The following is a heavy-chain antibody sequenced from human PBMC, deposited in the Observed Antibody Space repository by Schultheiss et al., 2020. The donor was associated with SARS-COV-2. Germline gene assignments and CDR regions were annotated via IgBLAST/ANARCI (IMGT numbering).Heavy chain of an antibody. CDR2: IYYSGST. CDR1: GGSISSSSYY. J-gene: IGHJ1*01. Sequence: SETLSLTCTVSGGSISSSSYYWGWIRQPPGKGLEWIGSIYYSGSTNYNPSLKSRVTISGDTSKNQVSLKLSSVTAADTAVYYCARGSYDLQHWGQGTLVTVSS. D-gene: IGHD4-17*01. CDR3: ARGSYDLQH. V-gene: IGHV4-39*07.